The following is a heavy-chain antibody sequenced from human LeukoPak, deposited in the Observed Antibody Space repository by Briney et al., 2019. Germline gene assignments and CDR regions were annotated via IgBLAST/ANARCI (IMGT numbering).Heavy chain of an antibody. J-gene: IGHJ1*01. CDR3: ARGLVPEYFQH. D-gene: IGHD6-19*01. Sequence: SETLSLTCTVSGGSISSSSYYWGWIRQPPGKGLEWIGSIYYSGSTYYNPSLKSRVTISVDTSKNQFSLKLSSVTAADTAVYYCARGLVPEYFQHWGQGTLVTVSS. CDR2: IYYSGST. V-gene: IGHV4-39*07. CDR1: GGSISSSSYY.